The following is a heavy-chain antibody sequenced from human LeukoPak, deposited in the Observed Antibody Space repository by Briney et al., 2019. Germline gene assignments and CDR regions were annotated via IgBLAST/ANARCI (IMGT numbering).Heavy chain of an antibody. Sequence: SETLSLTCAVYGGSFSGYYWSWIRQPPGKGLEWIGEINHSGSTNYNPSLKSRVTISVDTSKNQFSLKLSSVTAADTAVYYCARDTGRDILTGYPIYWGQGTLVTVSS. CDR2: INHSGST. CDR3: ARDTGRDILTGYPIY. D-gene: IGHD3-9*01. CDR1: GGSFSGYY. J-gene: IGHJ4*02. V-gene: IGHV4-34*01.